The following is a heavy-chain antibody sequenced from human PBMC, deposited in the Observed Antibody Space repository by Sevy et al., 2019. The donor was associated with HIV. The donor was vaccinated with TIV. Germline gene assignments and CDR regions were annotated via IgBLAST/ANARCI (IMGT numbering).Heavy chain of an antibody. V-gene: IGHV3-15*01. J-gene: IGHJ6*02. D-gene: IGHD2-8*02. Sequence: GGSLRLSCAASGFTFYYAWMTWVRQAPGKGLEWVGRIKSKADGGTTDYSAPVKGRFIISRDDSKNTLYLQMNSLKTEDTAVYYCSTDPIIVLLVTDGMDVWGQGITVTVSS. CDR1: GFTFYYAW. CDR3: STDPIIVLLVTDGMDV. CDR2: IKSKADGGTT.